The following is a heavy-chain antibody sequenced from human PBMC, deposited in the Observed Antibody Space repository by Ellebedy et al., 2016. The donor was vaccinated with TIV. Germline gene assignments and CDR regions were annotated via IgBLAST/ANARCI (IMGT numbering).Heavy chain of an antibody. CDR1: GFTFSHYA. Sequence: GESLKISCAASGFTFSHYAMHWVRQAPGKGLEWVAEVSYDGHTKYYTDSVKGRFTISSDNSKNTLYLQMNSLSAEDTAVYYCPYSSGWYKFDDWGQGTLVTVSS. CDR2: VSYDGHTK. D-gene: IGHD6-19*01. V-gene: IGHV3-30*04. CDR3: PYSSGWYKFDD. J-gene: IGHJ4*02.